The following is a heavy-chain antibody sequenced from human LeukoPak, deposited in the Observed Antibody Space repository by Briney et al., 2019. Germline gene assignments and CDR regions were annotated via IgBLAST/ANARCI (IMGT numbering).Heavy chain of an antibody. D-gene: IGHD3-22*01. CDR2: IIPIFGTA. V-gene: IGHV1-69*13. CDR3: ARDVESRYYYDTRGAFDI. CDR1: GGTFSSYA. J-gene: IGHJ3*02. Sequence: SVKVSCKASGGTFSSYAISWVRQAPGQGLEWMGGIIPIFGTANYAQKFQGRVTITADETTSTAYMELSSLRSEDTAVYYCARDVESRYYYDTRGAFDIWGQGTMVTVSS.